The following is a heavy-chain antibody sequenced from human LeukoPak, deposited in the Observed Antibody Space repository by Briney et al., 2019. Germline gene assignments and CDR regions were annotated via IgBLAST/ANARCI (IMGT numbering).Heavy chain of an antibody. CDR1: GFTFSNSW. J-gene: IGHJ4*02. CDR3: ASLPGYNILTDYYARGDY. D-gene: IGHD3-9*01. Sequence: SGGSLRLSCAAYGFTFSNSWMSWVRQAPGKGLEWVANINQGGNDKQYVDSMKGRFTIARDNAKNSLFLQMDGLRAEDTAVYYCASLPGYNILTDYYARGDYWGQGTLVTVSS. CDR2: INQGGNDK. V-gene: IGHV3-7*03.